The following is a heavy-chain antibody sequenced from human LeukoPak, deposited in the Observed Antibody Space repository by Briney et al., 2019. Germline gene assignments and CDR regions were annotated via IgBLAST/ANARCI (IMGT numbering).Heavy chain of an antibody. CDR2: IKEDGSEK. Sequence: GGSLRLSCAASGFSISYYGMHWVRQAPGKGLEWVANIKEDGSEKYYVDSVLDRFTISRDDAKNSLYLQMNSLRAEDTAVYYCARGKWFGELLYLDYWGQGTLVTVSS. CDR1: GFSISYYG. CDR3: ARGKWFGELLYLDY. D-gene: IGHD3-10*01. V-gene: IGHV3-7*01. J-gene: IGHJ4*02.